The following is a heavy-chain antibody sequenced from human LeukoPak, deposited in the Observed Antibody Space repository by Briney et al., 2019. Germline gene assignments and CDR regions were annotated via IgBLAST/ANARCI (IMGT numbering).Heavy chain of an antibody. D-gene: IGHD6-19*01. V-gene: IGHV4-34*01. CDR1: GGSFSGYY. J-gene: IGHJ4*02. CDR3: ARDIGSGWPDY. CDR2: INHSGST. Sequence: SETLSLTCAVYGGSFSGYYWSWIRQPPGKGLEWIGEINHSGSTDYNPSLKSRVTMSVDTSKNQFSLKLSSATAADTAVYYCARDIGSGWPDYWGQGTLVTVSS.